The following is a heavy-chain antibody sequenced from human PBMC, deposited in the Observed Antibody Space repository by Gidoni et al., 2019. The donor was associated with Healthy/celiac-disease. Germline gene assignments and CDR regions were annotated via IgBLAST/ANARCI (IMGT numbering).Heavy chain of an antibody. CDR3: AKDRRFLEWPRGDFDI. CDR1: GFTFCSDA. D-gene: IGHD3-3*01. Sequence: EVQLLESGGGLVQPGGSLRRSFAASGFTFCSDAMGWVRQAPGKGLELVSASSGSGGSTYYADSVKGRFTISRDKSKNTLYLQMNRLRAEDTAVYYCAKDRRFLEWPRGDFDIWGQGTMVTVSS. CDR2: SSGSGGST. J-gene: IGHJ3*02. V-gene: IGHV3-23*01.